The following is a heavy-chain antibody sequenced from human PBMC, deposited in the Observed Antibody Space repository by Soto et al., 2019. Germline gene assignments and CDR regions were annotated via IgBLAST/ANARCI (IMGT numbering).Heavy chain of an antibody. J-gene: IGHJ4*02. V-gene: IGHV3-23*01. CDR1: GVTFSSYA. CDR3: AKGGTNDYSPLDF. Sequence: GGSLILSSAASGVTFSSYAMTWVRQAPGKGLEWVSVISGSGTNTYYAGSVKGRVTISRDNSNNTLWLQMDRLRAEDTAIYYCAKGGTNDYSPLDFCGQGT. CDR2: ISGSGTNT. D-gene: IGHD2-8*01.